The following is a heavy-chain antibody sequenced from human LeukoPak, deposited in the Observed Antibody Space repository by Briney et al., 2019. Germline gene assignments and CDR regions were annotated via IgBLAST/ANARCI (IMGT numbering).Heavy chain of an antibody. V-gene: IGHV5-51*01. CDR3: ARAGPMVRGALDY. D-gene: IGHD3-10*01. CDR1: GYTFTSYW. J-gene: IGHJ4*02. CDR2: IYPGDSDT. Sequence: ASVKVSCKASGYTFTSYWIGWVRQMPGKGLEWMGIIYPGDSDTRYSPSFQGQVTISADKSISTAYLQWGSLKASDTAMYYCARAGPMVRGALDYWGQGTLVTVSS.